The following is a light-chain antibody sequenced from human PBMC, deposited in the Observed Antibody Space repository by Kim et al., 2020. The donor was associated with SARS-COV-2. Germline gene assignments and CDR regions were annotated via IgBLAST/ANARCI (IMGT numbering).Light chain of an antibody. CDR2: GNS. CDR1: NSNTGAGYD. V-gene: IGLV1-40*01. J-gene: IGLJ1*01. Sequence: RVPDSCTRSNSNTGAGYDVHWYQQLPGQAPKLLIYGNSNRPSGVPDRFSGSKSGTSASLAITGLQAEDEADYYCQSYDSSLSGSYVFGTGTKVTVL. CDR3: QSYDSSLSGSYV.